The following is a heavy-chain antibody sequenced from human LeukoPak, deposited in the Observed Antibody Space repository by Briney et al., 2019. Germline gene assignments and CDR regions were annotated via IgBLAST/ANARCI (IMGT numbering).Heavy chain of an antibody. J-gene: IGHJ3*02. Sequence: ASVKVSCKASGYTFTGYYMHWVRQAPGQGLGWVGWINPNSGGTNYAQKFQGRVTMTRDTSISTAYMELSRLRSDDTAVYYCARDRDSSGHDAFDIWGQGTMVTVSS. V-gene: IGHV1-2*02. CDR2: INPNSGGT. CDR3: ARDRDSSGHDAFDI. CDR1: GYTFTGYY. D-gene: IGHD6-19*01.